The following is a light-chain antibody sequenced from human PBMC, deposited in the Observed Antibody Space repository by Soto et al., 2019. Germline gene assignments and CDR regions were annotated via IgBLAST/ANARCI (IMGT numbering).Light chain of an antibody. CDR3: QQYGNSPGT. Sequence: EIVLTQSPATPFVSPGELVILSWRATQSVDISLAWYQQKPGQAPRLLNYGASSRATGLPDRCSGSGSGTDFTPTIRRQEPEDLAVYYCQQYGNSPGTFGQGTKVDIK. V-gene: IGKV3-20*01. J-gene: IGKJ1*01. CDR1: QSVDIS. CDR2: GAS.